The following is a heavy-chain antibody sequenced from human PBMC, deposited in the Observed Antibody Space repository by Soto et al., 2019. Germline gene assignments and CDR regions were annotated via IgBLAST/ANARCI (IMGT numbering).Heavy chain of an antibody. V-gene: IGHV1-69*13. CDR3: ARDDARNYYGSGSYYASYYYYGMDV. D-gene: IGHD3-10*01. J-gene: IGHJ6*02. Sequence: SVKVSCKASRGTFSSYAISWVRQAPGQGLEWMGGIIPIFGTANYAQKCQGRVTITADESTSTAYMELSSLRSEDTAVYYCARDDARNYYGSGSYYASYYYYGMDVWGQGTTVTVSS. CDR1: RGTFSSYA. CDR2: IIPIFGTA.